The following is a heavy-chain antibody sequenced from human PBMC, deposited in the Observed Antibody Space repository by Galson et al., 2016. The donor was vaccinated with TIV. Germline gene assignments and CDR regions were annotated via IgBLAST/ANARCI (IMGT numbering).Heavy chain of an antibody. V-gene: IGHV1-8*01. CDR2: MNPNTGDT. J-gene: IGHJ1*01. Sequence: SVKVSCKASGYNFSKYDINWVRQAAGQGLEWMGWMNPNTGDTGYAERFQGRLTMTSDTSLHTAFMALLGLRSEDAAVYFCAGVSREVGERSTDFQHWGQGTLSAVS. CDR3: AGVSREVGERSTDFQH. CDR1: GYNFSKYD. D-gene: IGHD4-17*01.